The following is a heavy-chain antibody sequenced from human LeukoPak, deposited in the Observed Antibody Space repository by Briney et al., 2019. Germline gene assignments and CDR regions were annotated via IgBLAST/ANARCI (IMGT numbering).Heavy chain of an antibody. CDR1: GFSLSTSGVG. CDR2: IYWDDDE. CDR3: AHTTTSTALDY. J-gene: IGHJ4*02. D-gene: IGHD1-7*01. V-gene: IGHV2-5*02. Sequence: KKSGPTLVNPTQTLTLTCTLSGFSLSTSGVGVGWIRQPPGKALEWLALIYWDDDERYSPSLTSRLTITKDTSKNQVVLTMTNVDPVDTATYYCAHTTTSTALDYWGQGTLVTVSS.